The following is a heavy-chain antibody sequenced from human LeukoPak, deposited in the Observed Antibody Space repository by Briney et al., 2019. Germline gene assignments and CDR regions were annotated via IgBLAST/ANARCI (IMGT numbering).Heavy chain of an antibody. J-gene: IGHJ3*02. CDR2: IIPILGIA. V-gene: IGHV1-69*04. D-gene: IGHD5-24*01. CDR1: GGTFSSYA. Sequence: VKVSCKASGGTFSSYAISWVRQAPGQGLEWMGRIIPILGIANYAQKFQGRVTITADKSTSTAYMELSSLRSEDTAVYYCAGVLFYNLFFAAFDIWGQGTMVTVSS. CDR3: AGVLFYNLFFAAFDI.